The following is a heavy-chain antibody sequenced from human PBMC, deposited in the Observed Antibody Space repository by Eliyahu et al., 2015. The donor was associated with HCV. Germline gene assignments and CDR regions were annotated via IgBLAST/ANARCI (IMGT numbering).Heavy chain of an antibody. CDR3: ARAVLPIGYCTRTHCASTGYDSFDV. CDR2: INPNXNPNXGGT. D-gene: IGHD2-8*01. V-gene: IGHV1-2*02. J-gene: IGHJ3*01. CDR1: GYSFNGYF. Sequence: QVQLVQSGAEVKKPGASVKVSCXTSGYSFNGYFIHWXRQAPGQGLEWMGWINPNXNPNXGGTKSTQKFQGRVAMTRDTSISTAYMELSSLTSDDTAVYYCARAVLPIGYCTRTHCASTGYDSFDVWGQGTMVTVSS.